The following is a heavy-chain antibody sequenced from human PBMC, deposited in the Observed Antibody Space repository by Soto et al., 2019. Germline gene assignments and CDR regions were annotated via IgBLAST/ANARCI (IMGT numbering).Heavy chain of an antibody. CDR1: GFTFSSYT. V-gene: IGHV3-23*01. D-gene: IGHD7-27*01. CDR3: AKAWGSDY. J-gene: IGHJ4*02. Sequence: EVQLLESGGGLVEPGGSRRLSCAASGFTFSSYTMSWVRQAPGKGLEWVSTISGSGSSTYSADSVKGRFTISRDNSKNTLYLQMNILRVEDTAIYYCAKAWGSDYWGQGTLVTVSS. CDR2: ISGSGSST.